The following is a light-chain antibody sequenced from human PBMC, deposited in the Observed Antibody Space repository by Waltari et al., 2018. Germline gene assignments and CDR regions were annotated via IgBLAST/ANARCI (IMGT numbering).Light chain of an antibody. Sequence: SSELTQDPAVSVALGQTVRITCHGDSLRKHYASWYQQKSGQAPIFVIFGQNNRPPGIPDRFSCSSSGNTASLTSTGALPEDEADYYCNSRDSSGTHVVFGGGTRLTVL. CDR3: NSRDSSGTHVV. V-gene: IGLV3-19*01. J-gene: IGLJ2*01. CDR1: SLRKHY. CDR2: GQN.